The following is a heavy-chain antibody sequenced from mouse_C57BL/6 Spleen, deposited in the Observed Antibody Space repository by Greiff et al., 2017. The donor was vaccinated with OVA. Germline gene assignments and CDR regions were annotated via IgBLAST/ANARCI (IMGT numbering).Heavy chain of an antibody. Sequence: QVQLKQSGAELVKPGASVKISCKASGYAFSSYWMNWVKQRPGKGLEWIGQIYPGDGDTNYNGKFKGKATLTADKSSSTAYMQLSSLTSEDSAVYFCARWYYGSSYVGYFDYWGQGTTLTVSS. CDR3: ARWYYGSSYVGYFDY. CDR2: IYPGDGDT. CDR1: GYAFSSYW. D-gene: IGHD1-1*01. V-gene: IGHV1-80*01. J-gene: IGHJ2*01.